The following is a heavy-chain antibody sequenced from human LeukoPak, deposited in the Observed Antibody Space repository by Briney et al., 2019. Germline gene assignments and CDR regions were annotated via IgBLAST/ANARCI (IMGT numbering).Heavy chain of an antibody. D-gene: IGHD3-10*01. CDR3: AKDRWFGDLDYGMYV. CDR1: GFTFSSYW. J-gene: IGHJ6*04. V-gene: IGHV3-74*01. CDR2: INSDGSST. Sequence: QPGGSLRLSCAASGFTFSSYWMHWVRQAPGKGLVWVSRINSDGSSTSYADSVKGRFTISRDNAKNTLYLQMNSLRAEDTAVYYCAKDRWFGDLDYGMYVWGKGTTVTVSS.